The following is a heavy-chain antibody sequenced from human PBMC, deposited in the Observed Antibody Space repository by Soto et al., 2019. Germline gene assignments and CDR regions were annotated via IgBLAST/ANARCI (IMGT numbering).Heavy chain of an antibody. CDR3: ARRIYDVLTGFYYYGMDV. CDR1: GFTFSSYS. J-gene: IGHJ6*02. V-gene: IGHV3-48*01. D-gene: IGHD3-9*01. Sequence: GGSLRLSCAASGFTFSSYSMNWVRQAPGKGLEWVSYISSSSSTIYYADSVKGRFTISRDNAKNTLYLQMNSLRAEDTAVYYCARRIYDVLTGFYYYGMDVWGQGTTVTVSS. CDR2: ISSSSSTI.